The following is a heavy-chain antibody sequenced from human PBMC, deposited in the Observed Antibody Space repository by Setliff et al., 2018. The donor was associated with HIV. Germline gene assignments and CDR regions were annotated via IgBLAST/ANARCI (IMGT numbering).Heavy chain of an antibody. CDR3: AKDKYYDILTGYFTD. Sequence: PGGSLRLSCAASGFTFSGYAGSWVRQAPGKGLEWVSGISASGTTTEYADSVKGRLTISRDNSKNTLYLQMNSLRTDDTAIYYCAKDKYYDILTGYFTDWGQGTLVTVSS. J-gene: IGHJ4*02. CDR2: ISASGTTT. CDR1: GFTFSGYA. V-gene: IGHV3-23*01. D-gene: IGHD3-9*01.